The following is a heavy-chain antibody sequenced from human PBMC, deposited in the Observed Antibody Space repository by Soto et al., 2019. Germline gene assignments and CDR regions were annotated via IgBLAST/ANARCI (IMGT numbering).Heavy chain of an antibody. CDR3: AKGSGPYRPYYFDY. CDR2: ISDSGGDT. Sequence: GRSMRLSYAAAEFTCNKHSMSRVRQATGKGLEWVSAISDSGGDTYYADSVKGRFTLSRDNSKNTLYLEMNGLRVEDTALYYCAKGSGPYRPYYFDYWGQGTLVTVSS. V-gene: IGHV3-23*01. J-gene: IGHJ4*02. CDR1: EFTCNKHS. D-gene: IGHD6-25*01.